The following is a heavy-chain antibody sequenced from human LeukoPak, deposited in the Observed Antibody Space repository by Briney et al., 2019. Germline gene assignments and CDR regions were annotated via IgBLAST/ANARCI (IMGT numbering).Heavy chain of an antibody. D-gene: IGHD3-16*01. CDR3: ARDPSSDGGYFDY. CDR2: IYYSGST. CDR1: GGSIRSYY. Sequence: SETLSLTCTVAGGSIRSYYWSWIRQPPGKELEWIGYIYYSGSTNYNPSLKSRVTISVDTSKTRFSLKLSSVTAADTAVYYCARDPSSDGGYFDYWGQGILVTASS. J-gene: IGHJ4*02. V-gene: IGHV4-59*01.